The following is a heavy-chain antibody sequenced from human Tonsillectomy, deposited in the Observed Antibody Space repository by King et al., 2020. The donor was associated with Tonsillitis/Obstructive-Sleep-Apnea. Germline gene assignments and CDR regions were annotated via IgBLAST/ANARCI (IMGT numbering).Heavy chain of an antibody. V-gene: IGHV3-30*04. CDR1: GFTFSTYD. CDR2: ISYDGSNN. Sequence: VQLVESGGGVVQPGRTLRLSCAASGFTFSTYDMHWVRQAPGKGLEWVAVISYDGSNNYYADSVKGRFTIYRDNSKNTLYLQMNSLRAEDTAVYYCARDRDCSSTSCYNAFDIWGQGTMVTVSS. CDR3: ARDRDCSSTSCYNAFDI. J-gene: IGHJ3*02. D-gene: IGHD2-2*02.